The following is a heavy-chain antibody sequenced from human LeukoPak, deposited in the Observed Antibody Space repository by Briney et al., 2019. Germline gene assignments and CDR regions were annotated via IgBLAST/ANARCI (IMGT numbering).Heavy chain of an antibody. CDR2: INHSGST. D-gene: IGHD3-9*01. CDR3: ARGLRYFDWLSRSNWFDP. CDR1: GGSFSGYY. V-gene: IGHV4-34*01. J-gene: IGHJ5*02. Sequence: PSETLSLTCAVYGGSFSGYYWSWIRQPPGKGLEWIGLINHSGSTNYNPSLKSRVTISVDTSKNQFSLKLSSVTAADTAVYYCARGLRYFDWLSRSNWFDPWGQGTLVTVSS.